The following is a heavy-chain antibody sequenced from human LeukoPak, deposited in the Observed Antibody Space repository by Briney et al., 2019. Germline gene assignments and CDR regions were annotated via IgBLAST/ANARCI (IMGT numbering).Heavy chain of an antibody. D-gene: IGHD3-9*01. CDR2: IYHTGST. V-gene: IGHV4-59*11. CDR1: GGSIRSHY. CDR3: ASLTGYYEPRFDY. J-gene: IGHJ4*02. Sequence: SETLSLTCTVSGGSIRSHYWSWIRQPPGKGLEWIGYIYHTGSTNYNPSLKSRVTISVDTSKNQFSLNLNSVTAADTAVYCCASLTGYYEPRFDYWGQGTLVTVSS.